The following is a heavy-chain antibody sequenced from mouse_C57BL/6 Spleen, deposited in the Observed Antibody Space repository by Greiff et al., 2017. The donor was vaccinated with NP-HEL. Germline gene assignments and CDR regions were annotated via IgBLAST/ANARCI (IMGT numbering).Heavy chain of an antibody. CDR3: TRRDYYGSSPLFAY. D-gene: IGHD1-1*01. J-gene: IGHJ3*01. CDR1: GYTFTDYE. Sequence: VQRVESGAELVRPGASVTLSCKASGYTFTDYEMHWVKQTPVHGLEWIGAIDPETGGTAYNQKFKGKAILTADKSSSTAYMELRSLTSEDSAVYYCTRRDYYGSSPLFAYWGQGTLVTVSA. V-gene: IGHV1-15*01. CDR2: IDPETGGT.